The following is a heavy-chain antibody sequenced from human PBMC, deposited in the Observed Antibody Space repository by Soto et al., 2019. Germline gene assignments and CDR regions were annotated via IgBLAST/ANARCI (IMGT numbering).Heavy chain of an antibody. J-gene: IGHJ3*01. V-gene: IGHV1-69*01. Sequence: QVQLVQSGAEVKKPGSSVKVSCKASGGTFSSYAISWVRQAPGQGLEWIGGIIPNFGIANYAQKFQGRVTIPADESRSTGYVELSSLRSEGTAVYYGAGSARSGFYIDAFDLWGQGTMVTVSS. CDR1: GGTFSSYA. D-gene: IGHD6-19*01. CDR2: IIPNFGIA. CDR3: AGSARSGFYIDAFDL.